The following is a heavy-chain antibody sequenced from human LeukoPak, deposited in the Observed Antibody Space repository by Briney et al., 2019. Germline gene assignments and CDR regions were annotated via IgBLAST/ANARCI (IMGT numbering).Heavy chain of an antibody. D-gene: IGHD3-9*01. J-gene: IGHJ4*02. CDR2: IKQDGREK. CDR3: ARVEDYDILTGFDY. CDR1: GFTFSTYW. V-gene: IGHV3-7*01. Sequence: GGSLRLSCAASGFTFSTYWTSWVRQAPGKGLEWVANIKQDGREKYYVDSVKGRFTISRDNAKNSLYLQMNSLRAEDTAVYYCARVEDYDILTGFDYWGQGTLVTVSS.